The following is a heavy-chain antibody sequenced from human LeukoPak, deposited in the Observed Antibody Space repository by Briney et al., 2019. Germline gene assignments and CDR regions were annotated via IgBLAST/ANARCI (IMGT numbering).Heavy chain of an antibody. D-gene: IGHD3-22*01. CDR1: GGSISSYY. Sequence: SETLSLTCTVSGGSISSYYWSWIRQPPGKGLEWIGYIYYSGSTNYNPSLKSRVTISVDTSKNQFSLKLSSVTAADTAVYYCAGHKGPQGSSGYYGYYYGMDVWGQGTTVTVSS. V-gene: IGHV4-59*08. CDR2: IYYSGST. J-gene: IGHJ6*02. CDR3: AGHKGPQGSSGYYGYYYGMDV.